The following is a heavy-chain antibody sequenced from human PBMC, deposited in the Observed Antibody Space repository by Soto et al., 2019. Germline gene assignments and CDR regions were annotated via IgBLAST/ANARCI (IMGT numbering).Heavy chain of an antibody. D-gene: IGHD3-10*01. V-gene: IGHV4-59*01. CDR1: GGSITTYY. Sequence: SETLSLTCTVSGGSITTYYWSWIRQPPGKGLEWIGYIYYSGSTNYNPSHKSRVTISVDTSKNQFSLKLSSVTAADTAVYYCARLEFGELSTPPWFDPWGQGTLVTVSS. CDR3: ARLEFGELSTPPWFDP. CDR2: IYYSGST. J-gene: IGHJ5*02.